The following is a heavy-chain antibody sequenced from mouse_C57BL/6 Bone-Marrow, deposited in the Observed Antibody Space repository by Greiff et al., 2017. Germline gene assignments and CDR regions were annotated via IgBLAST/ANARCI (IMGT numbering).Heavy chain of an antibody. J-gene: IGHJ2*01. V-gene: IGHV5-4*01. CDR2: ISDGGSYT. CDR1: GFTFSSYA. Sequence: EVHLVESGGGLVKPGGSLKLSCAASGFTFSSYAMSWVRQTPEKRLECVATISDGGSYTYYPDNVKGRFTISRDNAKNNLYLQMSHLKSEDTAMYYCARDRGQLRLNYFDYWGQGTTLTVSS. D-gene: IGHD3-2*02. CDR3: ARDRGQLRLNYFDY.